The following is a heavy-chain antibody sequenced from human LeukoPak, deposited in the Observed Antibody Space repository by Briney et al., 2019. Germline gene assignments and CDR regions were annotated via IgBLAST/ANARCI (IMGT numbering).Heavy chain of an antibody. D-gene: IGHD6-13*01. CDR1: GGSISSGGYS. Sequence: SETLSLTCAVSGGSISSGGYSWSWIRQPPGKGLEWIGYIYYSGSTNYNPSLKSRVTISVDTSKNQFSLKLSSVTAADTAVYYCATYIAAAGTRYFQHWGQGTLVTVSS. J-gene: IGHJ1*01. CDR3: ATYIAAAGTRYFQH. CDR2: IYYSGST. V-gene: IGHV4-61*08.